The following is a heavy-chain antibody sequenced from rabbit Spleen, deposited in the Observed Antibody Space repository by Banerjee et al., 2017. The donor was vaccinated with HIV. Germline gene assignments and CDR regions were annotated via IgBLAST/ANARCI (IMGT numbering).Heavy chain of an antibody. D-gene: IGHD6-1*01. Sequence: QEQLVESGGGLVQPGGSLTLSCKASGFDFSTYSMSWVRQAPGKGLEWIGYIVPIFGVTYYANWVNGRFTISSHNAQNTLYLQLNSLTAADTATYSCVREAGYGGYGDANLWGPGTLVTVS. CDR3: VREAGYGGYGDANL. CDR2: IVPIFGVT. J-gene: IGHJ4*01. CDR1: GFDFSTYS. V-gene: IGHV1S47*01.